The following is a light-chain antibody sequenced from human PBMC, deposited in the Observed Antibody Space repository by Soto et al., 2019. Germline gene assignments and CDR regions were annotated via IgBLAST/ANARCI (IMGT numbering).Light chain of an antibody. CDR2: KAS. CDR3: QQLFDSPIT. J-gene: IGKJ5*01. CDR1: QTISSW. Sequence: DIQMTQSPSTLSGSVGDRVTITGRASQTISSWLAWYQQKPGKAPKLLIYKASTLKSGVPSRFSGSGSGTEFTLTISSLQPDDFATYYCQQLFDSPITFGQGTRLEI. V-gene: IGKV1-5*03.